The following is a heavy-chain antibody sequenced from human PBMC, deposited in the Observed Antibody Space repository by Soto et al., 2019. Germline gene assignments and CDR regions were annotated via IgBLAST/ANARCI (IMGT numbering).Heavy chain of an antibody. D-gene: IGHD3-22*01. CDR2: IYYSGST. J-gene: IGHJ4*02. CDR3: ASHYYDSSGYSRPFDY. CDR1: GGSISSGDYY. Sequence: SETLSLTCTVSGGSISSGDYYWSWIRQPPGKGLEWIGYIYYSGSTYYNPSLKSRVTISVDTSKNQFSLKLSSVTAADTAVYYCASHYYDSSGYSRPFDYWGQGTLVTVSS. V-gene: IGHV4-30-4*01.